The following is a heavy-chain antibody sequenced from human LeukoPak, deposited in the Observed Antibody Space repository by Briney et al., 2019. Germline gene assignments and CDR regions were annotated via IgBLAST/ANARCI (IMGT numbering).Heavy chain of an antibody. CDR3: AKSSTSQRGYYGMDV. V-gene: IGHV3-53*01. CDR2: ITDSGSST. D-gene: IGHD6-25*01. J-gene: IGHJ6*02. Sequence: GGSLRLSCAASGFTVSTNCMTWVRQAPGKGLEWVSFITDSGSSTYYADSVKGRFAISRDSSKNTLSLQMNSLRVEDTGVYFCAKSSTSQRGYYGMDVWGQGTTVTVSS. CDR1: GFTVSTNC.